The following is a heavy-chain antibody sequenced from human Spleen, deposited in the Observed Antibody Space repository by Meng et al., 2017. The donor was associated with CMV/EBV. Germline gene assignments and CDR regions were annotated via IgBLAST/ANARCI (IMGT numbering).Heavy chain of an antibody. V-gene: IGHV3-30-3*01. J-gene: IGHJ4*02. CDR3: ARDRPFYGDFSLFDQ. D-gene: IGHD4-17*01. CDR1: GFTFSSYS. CDR2: ISYDGSYK. Sequence: GESLKISCAASGFTFSSYSMHWVRQAPGKGLEWVAVISYDGSYKYYADSVKGRFTISRDNSKSTLYFQMNSLRPEDTAVYYCARDRPFYGDFSLFDQWGQGTLVTVSS.